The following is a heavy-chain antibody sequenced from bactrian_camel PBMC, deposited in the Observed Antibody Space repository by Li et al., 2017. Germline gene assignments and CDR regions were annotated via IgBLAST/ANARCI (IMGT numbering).Heavy chain of an antibody. CDR2: IYTGGGDE. D-gene: IGHD6*01. J-gene: IGHJ4*01. V-gene: IGHV3S53*01. CDR1: GYLYAQYC. Sequence: HVQLVESGGGAVQTGGSLKLSCAVSGYLYAQYCMGWFRQSPGNQREGIAAIYTGGGDEHYAESVKGRFTISRDNAKKTVYLQMDSLKPEDTGIYIYASGNRRGSTCPGYNTFGQGTQVTVS.